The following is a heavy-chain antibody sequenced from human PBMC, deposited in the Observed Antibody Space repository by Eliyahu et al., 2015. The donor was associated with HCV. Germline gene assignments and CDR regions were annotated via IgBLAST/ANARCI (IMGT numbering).Heavy chain of an antibody. J-gene: IGHJ4*02. CDR2: ISGSGGST. Sequence: EVQLLESGGGLVQPGGSLRLSCAASGFTFSXYAMRWVRQAPGKGLEWVSAISGSGGSTYYADSVKGRFTISRDNSKNTLYLQMNSLRAEDTAVYYCAKEAPPTALNYDFWSGYTQGAFDYWGQGTLVTVSS. CDR1: GFTFSXYA. V-gene: IGHV3-23*01. D-gene: IGHD3-3*01. CDR3: AKEAPPTALNYDFWSGYTQGAFDY.